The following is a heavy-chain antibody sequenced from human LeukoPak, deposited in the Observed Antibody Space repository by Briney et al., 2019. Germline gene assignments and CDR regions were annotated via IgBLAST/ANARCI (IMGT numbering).Heavy chain of an antibody. V-gene: IGHV1-2*02. Sequence: ASVKVSCTASGYTFIAYYMHWVRQAPGQGLEWMGWINPNSGGTKYAEKFQGRVTLTRDKSISTAYMELNSLRSDDTAVYYCARPQREIRYFDWSDAFDIWGQGTMVTVSS. D-gene: IGHD3-9*01. J-gene: IGHJ3*02. CDR3: ARPQREIRYFDWSDAFDI. CDR1: GYTFIAYY. CDR2: INPNSGGT.